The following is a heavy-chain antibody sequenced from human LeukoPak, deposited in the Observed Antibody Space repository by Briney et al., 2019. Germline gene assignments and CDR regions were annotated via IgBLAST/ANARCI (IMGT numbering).Heavy chain of an antibody. J-gene: IGHJ4*02. V-gene: IGHV1-2*06. CDR2: INPNSGGT. CDR3: ARYYYYDSSGYPDY. D-gene: IGHD3-22*01. CDR1: GYTFTVYY. Sequence: ASVKVSCXASGYTFTVYYMHWVRQAHGRGLEWMARINPNSGGTNYAQKFQGRVTMTRDTSISTAYMELSRLRSDDTAVYYCARYYYYDSSGYPDYWGQGTLVTVSS.